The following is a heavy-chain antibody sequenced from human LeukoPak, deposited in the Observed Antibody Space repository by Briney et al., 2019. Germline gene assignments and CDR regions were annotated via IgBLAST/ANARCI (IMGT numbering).Heavy chain of an antibody. CDR2: IYTSGST. V-gene: IGHV4-4*07. CDR1: XVSVSSHF. CDR3: ARQYYYDSGGFSTYFDY. J-gene: IGHJ4*02. Sequence: ETLXLTCTVSXVSVSSHFWSWLRQPAGKGLEWIGRIYTSGSTNYNPSLKSRVTMSVDTSKNQFSLKLSSVTAADTAVYYCARQYYYDSGGFSTYFDYWGQGTLVTVSS. D-gene: IGHD3-22*01.